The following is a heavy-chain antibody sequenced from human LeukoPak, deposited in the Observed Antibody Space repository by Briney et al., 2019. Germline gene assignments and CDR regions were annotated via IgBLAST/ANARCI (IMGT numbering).Heavy chain of an antibody. CDR3: ARFSLDNAYYGMFYYGMDV. CDR2: TYYRSKWYN. CDR1: GDSVSSNSAA. V-gene: IGHV6-1*01. Sequence: SQTLSLTCAISGDSVSSNSAAWNWIRQSPSGGLEWLGRTYYRSKWYNDYAVSVKSRITINPDTSKNQFSLQLNSVTPEDTAVYYCARFSLDNAYYGMFYYGMDVWGQGTTVTVSS. J-gene: IGHJ6*02. D-gene: IGHD3-22*01.